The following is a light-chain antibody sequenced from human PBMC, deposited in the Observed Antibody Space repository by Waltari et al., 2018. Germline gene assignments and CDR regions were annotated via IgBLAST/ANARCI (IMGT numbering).Light chain of an antibody. V-gene: IGKV3-20*01. J-gene: IGKJ1*01. CDR1: QSVSKY. CDR2: HAS. Sequence: VFTQSPGTLSLSPGERANLSCRASQSVSKYLAWYQQKPGQAPRLLISHASTRAAGSPDRFSGSGYGTDFSLTISRLEAEDFAVYYCQHYVSLPATFGQGTKVEIK. CDR3: QHYVSLPAT.